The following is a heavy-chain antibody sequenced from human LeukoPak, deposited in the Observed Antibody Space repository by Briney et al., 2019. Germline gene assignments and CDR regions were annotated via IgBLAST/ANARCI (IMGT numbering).Heavy chain of an antibody. CDR1: GGSISSSSYY. V-gene: IGHV4-39*01. CDR3: ARSWYYGSGRYYPDWFDP. D-gene: IGHD3-10*01. J-gene: IGHJ5*02. CDR2: VYYSGNA. Sequence: SETLSLTCTVSGGSISSSSYYWGWIHQPPGKGLQWIGSVYYSGNAYHNPSLKSRVSISVDTSKNQFSLKLSSVTAADTAVYYCARSWYYGSGRYYPDWFDPWGQGTLVAVSS.